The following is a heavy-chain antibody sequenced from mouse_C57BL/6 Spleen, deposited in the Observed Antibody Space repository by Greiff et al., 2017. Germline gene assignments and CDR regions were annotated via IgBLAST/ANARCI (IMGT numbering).Heavy chain of an antibody. D-gene: IGHD1-1*01. J-gene: IGHJ4*01. CDR3: ARRVYGSSFYAMDY. CDR2: ISSGSSTI. CDR1: GFTFSDYG. V-gene: IGHV5-17*01. Sequence: DVHLVESGGGLVKPGGSLKLSCAASGFTFSDYGMHWVRQAPEKGLEWVAYISSGSSTIYYADTVKGRFTISRDNAKNTLFLQMTSLRSEDTAMYYCARRVYGSSFYAMDYWGQGTSVTVSS.